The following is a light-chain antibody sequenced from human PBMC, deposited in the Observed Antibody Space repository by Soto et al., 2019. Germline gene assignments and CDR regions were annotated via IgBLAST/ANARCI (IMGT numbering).Light chain of an antibody. Sequence: AIQLTQSPSSLSASVGDRVTITCRASQGISSSLVWYQQKPGKAPKLLIYDASSLESGIPSRFSGSGLGTDFTLTINSLQPEDLATYYCQQFLNYPLTFGGGTRVEIK. CDR2: DAS. J-gene: IGKJ4*01. CDR1: QGISSS. CDR3: QQFLNYPLT. V-gene: IGKV1D-13*01.